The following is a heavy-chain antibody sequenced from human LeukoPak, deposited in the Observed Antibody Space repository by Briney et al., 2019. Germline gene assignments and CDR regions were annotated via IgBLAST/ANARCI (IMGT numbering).Heavy chain of an antibody. V-gene: IGHV3-30*03. J-gene: IGHJ4*02. CDR2: ISYDGSNK. CDR3: ARDPLGSPTYYFDY. CDR1: GFTFSSYG. D-gene: IGHD7-27*01. Sequence: GGSLRLSCAASGFTFSSYGMHWVRQAPGKGLEWVAVISYDGSNKYYADSVKGRFTISRGNSKHTLYMQMNSLRAEDTAVYYCARDPLGSPTYYFDYWGQGTLVTVSS.